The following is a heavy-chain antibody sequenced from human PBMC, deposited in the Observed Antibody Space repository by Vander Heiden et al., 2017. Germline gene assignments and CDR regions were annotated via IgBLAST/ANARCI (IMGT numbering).Heavy chain of an antibody. Sequence: QLQLQASGSGLVKPSQPLSLTCAVSGGSISSGGYSWTCIRQPPGKVLEWIGYIYHSGSTYYNPSLKSRVTISVDRSKNQFSLKLSSVTAADTAVYYCAGLYYDFWSGYYTGRGYYYYGMDVWGQGTTVTVSS. CDR3: AGLYYDFWSGYYTGRGYYYYGMDV. D-gene: IGHD3-3*01. J-gene: IGHJ6*02. CDR1: GGSISSGGYS. V-gene: IGHV4-30-2*01. CDR2: IYHSGST.